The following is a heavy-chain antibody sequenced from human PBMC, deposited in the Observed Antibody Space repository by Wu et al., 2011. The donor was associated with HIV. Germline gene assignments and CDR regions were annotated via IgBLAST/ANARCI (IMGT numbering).Heavy chain of an antibody. CDR1: GYTFTNYG. Sequence: QVQLVQSGAEVKKPGASVKVSCKASGYTFTNYGISWVRQAPGQGLEWMAWISTYNGNTNYAQNFQGRVTMTTDTSTSTAYMELRSLRSDDTAVYFCARDPPGYPYFFDYWGQGTLVTVSS. J-gene: IGHJ4*02. V-gene: IGHV1-18*01. CDR3: ARDPPGYPYFFDY. D-gene: IGHD5-12*01. CDR2: ISTYNGNT.